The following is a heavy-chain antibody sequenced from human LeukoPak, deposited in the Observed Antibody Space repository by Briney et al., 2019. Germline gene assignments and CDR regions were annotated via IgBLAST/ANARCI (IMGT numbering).Heavy chain of an antibody. D-gene: IGHD6-13*01. CDR1: GYTFTSYD. CDR3: ARHGETAAAGYYYYYMDV. Sequence: ATVKVSCKASGYTFTSYDINWVRQATGQGLEWMGWMNPNSGNTGYAQKFQGRVTMTRNTSISTAYMELSSLRSEDTAVYYCARHGETAAAGYYYYYMDVWGKGTKVTVSS. V-gene: IGHV1-8*01. CDR2: MNPNSGNT. J-gene: IGHJ6*03.